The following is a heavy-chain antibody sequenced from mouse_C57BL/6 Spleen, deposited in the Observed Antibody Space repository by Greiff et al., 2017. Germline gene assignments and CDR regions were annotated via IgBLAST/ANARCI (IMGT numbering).Heavy chain of an antibody. D-gene: IGHD1-1*01. CDR3: ARHSIIYYYGSSYVTMDY. CDR1: GFSLTSYG. Sequence: VQLQESGPGLVAPSQSLSITCTVSGFSLTSYGVHWVRQPPGKGLEWLVVIWSDGSTTYNSALKSRLSISKDNSKSQVFLKMNSLQTDDTAMYYCARHSIIYYYGSSYVTMDYWGQGTSVTVSS. J-gene: IGHJ4*01. V-gene: IGHV2-6-1*01. CDR2: IWSDGST.